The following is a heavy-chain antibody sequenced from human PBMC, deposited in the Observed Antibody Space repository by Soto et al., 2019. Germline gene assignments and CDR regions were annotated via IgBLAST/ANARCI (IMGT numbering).Heavy chain of an antibody. V-gene: IGHV1-69*06. CDR2: IIPIFGTA. Sequence: QVQLVQSGAEVKKPGSSVKVSCKASGGTFSSYAISWVRQAPGQGLEWMGGIIPIFGTANYAQKIQGRVTITADKSKSQAYMELSSLISEDTAVYYCASPTREWLPPARDYYYGMDVWGQGTTVTVSS. D-gene: IGHD3-3*01. J-gene: IGHJ6*02. CDR1: GGTFSSYA. CDR3: ASPTREWLPPARDYYYGMDV.